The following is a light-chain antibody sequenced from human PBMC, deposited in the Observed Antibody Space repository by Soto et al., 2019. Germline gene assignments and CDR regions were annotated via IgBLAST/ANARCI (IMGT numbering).Light chain of an antibody. CDR2: AAS. CDR3: QQSYSTPPT. V-gene: IGKV1-39*01. CDR1: QSISSY. Sequence: DIQMTQSPSSLSASVGDRVTITCRASQSISSYLNWYQQKPGKAPKLLIYAASSLQSGVPSRFSGSGSGTDFTLTISSLQPEDFATYYCQQSYSTPPTFGQGTRWRLN. J-gene: IGKJ5*01.